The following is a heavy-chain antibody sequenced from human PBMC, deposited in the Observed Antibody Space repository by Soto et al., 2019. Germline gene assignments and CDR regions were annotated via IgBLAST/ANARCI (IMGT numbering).Heavy chain of an antibody. V-gene: IGHV1-24*01. Sequence: ASVKVSCKVSGYTLTELSMHLVRQAPGKGLEWMGGFDPEDGETIYAQKFQGRVTMTRDTSTSTVYMELSSLRSEDTAVYYCARSYGSGSYQFDYWGQGTLVTVSS. CDR3: ARSYGSGSYQFDY. CDR1: GYTLTELS. CDR2: FDPEDGET. D-gene: IGHD3-10*01. J-gene: IGHJ4*02.